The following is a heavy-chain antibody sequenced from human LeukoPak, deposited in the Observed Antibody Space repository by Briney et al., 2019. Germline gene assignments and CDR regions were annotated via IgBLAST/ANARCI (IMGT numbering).Heavy chain of an antibody. V-gene: IGHV3-15*01. J-gene: IGHJ2*01. CDR1: GITFTNAW. CDR3: AKDKRDRGSYYWYFDL. D-gene: IGHD1-26*01. CDR2: IKSKTDGGTI. Sequence: PGGSLRLSCAASGITFTNAWMSWVRQAPGKGLEWVGRIKSKTDGGTIDYAAPVKGRFTISRDDSKNTLYLQMNSLRAEDTAVYYCAKDKRDRGSYYWYFDLWGRGTLVTVSS.